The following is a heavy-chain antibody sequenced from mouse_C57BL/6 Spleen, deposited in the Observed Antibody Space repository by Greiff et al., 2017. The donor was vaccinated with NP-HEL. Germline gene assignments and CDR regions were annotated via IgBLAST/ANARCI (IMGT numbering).Heavy chain of an antibody. V-gene: IGHV1-82*01. CDR3: ARIYDYGCGYDFDY. D-gene: IGHD1-1*01. J-gene: IGHJ2*01. CDR2: IYPGDGDT. CDR1: GYAFSSSW. Sequence: QVQLQQSGPELVKPGASVKISCTASGYAFSSSWMNWVKQRPGKGLEWIGRIYPGDGDTNYNGTFKGKATLTADKSSSTAYMQLSSLTSEDSAVYFCARIYDYGCGYDFDYWGQGTTLTVSA.